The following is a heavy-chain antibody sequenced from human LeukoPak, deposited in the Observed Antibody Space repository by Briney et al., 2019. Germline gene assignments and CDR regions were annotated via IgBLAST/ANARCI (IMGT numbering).Heavy chain of an antibody. D-gene: IGHD5-12*01. J-gene: IGHJ5*02. Sequence: GGSLRLSCAASGFTFSNYGMHWVRQAPGKGLEWVATISFDGSNKNYVDSVKGRFTISRDNSKNTLYLQMNSLRAEDTAVYYCARVYSGYDPPYNWFDPWGQGTLVTVSS. CDR1: GFTFSNYG. CDR2: ISFDGSNK. V-gene: IGHV3-30*03. CDR3: ARVYSGYDPPYNWFDP.